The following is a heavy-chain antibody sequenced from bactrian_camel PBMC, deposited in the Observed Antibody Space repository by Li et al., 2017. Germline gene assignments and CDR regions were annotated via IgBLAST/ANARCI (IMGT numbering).Heavy chain of an antibody. CDR1: GNTYSSYC. V-gene: IGHV3S53*01. CDR3: GRSSSRSNYCSTDPLTSLGYNY. Sequence: HVQLVESGGGSVQTGGSLTLTCVASGNTYSSYCMGWFRQTPRKEREGVAVIDSNGSTTYADSVKDRFTISKDNAKNTLYLQMNSLKPEDTAMYYCGRSSSRSNYCSTDPLTSLGYNYWGQGTQVTVS. J-gene: IGHJ4*01. D-gene: IGHD3*01. CDR2: IDSNGST.